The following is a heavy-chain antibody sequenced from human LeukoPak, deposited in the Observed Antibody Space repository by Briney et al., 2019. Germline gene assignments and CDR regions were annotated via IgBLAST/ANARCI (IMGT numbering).Heavy chain of an antibody. V-gene: IGHV3-30*02. CDR3: AKSAVGATLGDY. CDR1: GFTFSSYG. D-gene: IGHD1-26*01. CDR2: IRYDGSNK. Sequence: GGSLRLSCAASGFTFSSYGMHWIRQAPGKGLEWVAFIRYDGSNKYYADSVKGRFTISRDNSRDTLYLQMISLRAEDTAVYYCAKSAVGATLGDYWGQGTPVTVSS. J-gene: IGHJ4*02.